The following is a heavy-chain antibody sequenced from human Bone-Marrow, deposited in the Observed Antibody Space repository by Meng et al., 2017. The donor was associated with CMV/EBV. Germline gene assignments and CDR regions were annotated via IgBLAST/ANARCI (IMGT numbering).Heavy chain of an antibody. CDR3: AIGYCTNGVCYIGWFDP. Sequence: SVKVSCKASGGTFSSYAISWVRQAPGQGLEWMGGIIPILGIANYAQKFQGRVTITADKSTSTAYMEPSSLRSEDTAVYYCAIGYCTNGVCYIGWFDPWGQGTLVTVSS. J-gene: IGHJ5*02. D-gene: IGHD2-8*01. CDR2: IIPILGIA. V-gene: IGHV1-69*10. CDR1: GGTFSSYA.